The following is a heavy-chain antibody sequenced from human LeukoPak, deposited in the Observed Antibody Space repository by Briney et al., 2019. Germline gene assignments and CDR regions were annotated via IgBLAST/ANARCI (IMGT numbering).Heavy chain of an antibody. CDR2: ISTSSTYI. V-gene: IGHV3-21*04. CDR3: ASPKYTSGPFNY. D-gene: IGHD6-19*01. Sequence: KPGRSLRLSCTASGFTFGDYAMSWFRQAPGKGLEWVSSISTSSTYIYYADSVKGRFTVSRDNSKNTVHLQMNGLRAEDTAVYYCASPKYTSGPFNYWGQGALVTVSS. CDR1: GFTFGDYA. J-gene: IGHJ4*02.